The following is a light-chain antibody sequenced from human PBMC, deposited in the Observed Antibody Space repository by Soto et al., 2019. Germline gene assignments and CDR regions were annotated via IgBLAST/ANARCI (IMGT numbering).Light chain of an antibody. Sequence: EIVLTQSPATLSVSLGASATLSCRASQSVSLSLAWFQMRPGQPPRLLIYGASTRATDIPARFSGSGSGTEFTLTISSLQSEDFAVYYCQQYNNWPRTFGQGTKVDIK. CDR1: QSVSLS. CDR3: QQYNNWPRT. V-gene: IGKV3-15*01. J-gene: IGKJ1*01. CDR2: GAS.